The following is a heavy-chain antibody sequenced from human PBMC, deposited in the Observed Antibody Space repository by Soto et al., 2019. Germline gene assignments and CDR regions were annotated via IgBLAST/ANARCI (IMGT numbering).Heavy chain of an antibody. Sequence: QITLKESGPTLVKPTQTLTLTCTFSGFSLSTSGVGVGWIRQPSGKALEWLALIYWDDDKRFSPSLKSRLTITKDTSRNQVVLTMTIMDPVDTATYYCARSQVYCGNGVCYNQYRARNWFDAWGQGTLVTVSS. CDR1: GFSLSTSGVG. D-gene: IGHD2-8*01. V-gene: IGHV2-5*02. CDR3: ARSQVYCGNGVCYNQYRARNWFDA. J-gene: IGHJ5*02. CDR2: IYWDDDK.